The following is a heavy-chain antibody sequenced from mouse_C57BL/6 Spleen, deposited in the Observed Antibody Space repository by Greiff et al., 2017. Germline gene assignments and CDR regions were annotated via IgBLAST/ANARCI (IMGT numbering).Heavy chain of an antibody. Sequence: VQLQQPGAELVKPGASVKLSCKASGYTFTSYWMHWVKPRPGQGLEWIGMIHPNSGSTNYNEKFKSKATLTVDKSSSTAYMQLSSLTSEDSAVYYCARGLRRDYWYFDVWGTGTTVTVSS. CDR2: IHPNSGST. D-gene: IGHD1-2*01. CDR1: GYTFTSYW. J-gene: IGHJ1*03. V-gene: IGHV1-64*01. CDR3: ARGLRRDYWYFDV.